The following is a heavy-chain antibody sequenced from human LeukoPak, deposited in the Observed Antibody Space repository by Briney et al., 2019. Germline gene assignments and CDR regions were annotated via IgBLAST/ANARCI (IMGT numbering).Heavy chain of an antibody. J-gene: IGHJ4*02. CDR1: SGSISGDTSY. Sequence: SEILSLTCTVSSGSISGDTSYWGWIRQPPGKGLEWIASVYYTGSTYYNPSLRSRVTISADTSKNQFFLKIDSLTAADTAVYYCARHVPPPVNGMDYWGQGTLVAVSS. V-gene: IGHV4-39*01. D-gene: IGHD2-8*01. CDR3: ARHVPPPVNGMDY. CDR2: VYYTGST.